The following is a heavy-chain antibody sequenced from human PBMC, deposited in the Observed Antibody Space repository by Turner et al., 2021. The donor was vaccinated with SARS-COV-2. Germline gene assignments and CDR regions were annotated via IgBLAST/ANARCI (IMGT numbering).Heavy chain of an antibody. Sequence: QVQLVESGGGVVQPGRSLRLSCAASGFTFSSYGMHWDRQAPGKGLEWMAVISSDGSNKYYADSVKGRFTISRDNSKNTLYLQMSSLRAEDTAVYYCAKCGYQYYHYYYMDVWGKGTTVTVSS. CDR3: AKCGYQYYHYYYMDV. CDR1: GFTFSSYG. J-gene: IGHJ6*03. D-gene: IGHD6-25*01. CDR2: ISSDGSNK. V-gene: IGHV3-30*18.